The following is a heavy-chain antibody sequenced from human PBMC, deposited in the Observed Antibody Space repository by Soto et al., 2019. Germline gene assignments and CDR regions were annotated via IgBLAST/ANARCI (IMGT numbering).Heavy chain of an antibody. J-gene: IGHJ4*02. V-gene: IGHV4-38-2*01. Sequence: SETLSLTCVVSGYSISSGSSWGWIRQPPGKGLEWIVSIHHSGITYYNPSLQSRLTISVDTSNNQFSLKLTSVTAADSAVYYCAKAVGSTRAHFDYWGQGTPVTV. CDR2: IHHSGIT. CDR3: AKAVGSTRAHFDY. D-gene: IGHD1-26*01. CDR1: GYSISSGSS.